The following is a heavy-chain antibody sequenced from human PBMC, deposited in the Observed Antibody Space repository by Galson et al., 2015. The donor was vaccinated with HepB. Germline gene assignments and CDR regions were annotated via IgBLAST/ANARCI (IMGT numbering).Heavy chain of an antibody. V-gene: IGHV3-11*01. D-gene: IGHD2-2*01. CDR1: GFTFSDYY. J-gene: IGHJ4*02. Sequence: SLRLSCAASGFTFSDYYMSWIRQAPGKGLEWVSYISSSGSTIYYADSVKGRFTISRDNAKNSLYLQMNSLRAEDTAVYYCARGLVLRDCSSTSCPSPVSDYWGQGTLVTVSS. CDR3: ARGLVLRDCSSTSCPSPVSDY. CDR2: ISSSGSTI.